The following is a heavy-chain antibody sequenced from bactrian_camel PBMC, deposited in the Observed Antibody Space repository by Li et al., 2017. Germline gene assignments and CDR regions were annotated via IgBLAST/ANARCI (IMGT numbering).Heavy chain of an antibody. Sequence: VQLVESGGEAVQPGGSLRLSCVASGATQDIGCMGWFRQVPGKQREGVAAIRTDLVSAYYADSVEGRFSISLDTAKNTVFLQMNSLKPEDTATYYCAAQFLEASCAVVHAIDNWGQGTQVTVS. CDR1: GATQDIGC. V-gene: IGHV3S54*01. CDR2: IRTDLVSA. D-gene: IGHD2*01. J-gene: IGHJ4*01. CDR3: AAQFLEASCAVVHAIDN.